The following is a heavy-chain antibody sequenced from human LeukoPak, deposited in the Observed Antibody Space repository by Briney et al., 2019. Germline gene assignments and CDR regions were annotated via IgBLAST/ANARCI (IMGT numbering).Heavy chain of an antibody. CDR3: ARGGGLDV. D-gene: IGHD3-16*01. J-gene: IGHJ6*02. Sequence: GGALRLSCAASVFTFSSYWMNWARQDPGKRLEWVASINHNGNVNYYVDSVKGRFTISRDNAKNSLYLQMSNLRAEDTAVYFCARGGGLDVWGQGATVTVSS. CDR2: INHNGNVN. V-gene: IGHV3-7*03. CDR1: VFTFSSYW.